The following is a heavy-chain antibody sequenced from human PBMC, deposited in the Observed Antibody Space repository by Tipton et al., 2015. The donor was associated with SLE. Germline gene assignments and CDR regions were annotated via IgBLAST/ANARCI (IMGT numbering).Heavy chain of an antibody. D-gene: IGHD2-15*01. J-gene: IGHJ4*02. V-gene: IGHV4-59*01. Sequence: TLSLTCAVYGGSFSGYYWSWIRQPPGKGLEWIGYIYYSGSTYYNPSLKSRVTISVDTSKNQFSLKLSSVTAADTAVYYCAREGGYCSGGSCYSDYWGQGTLVTVSS. CDR1: GGSFSGYY. CDR3: AREGGYCSGGSCYSDY. CDR2: IYYSGST.